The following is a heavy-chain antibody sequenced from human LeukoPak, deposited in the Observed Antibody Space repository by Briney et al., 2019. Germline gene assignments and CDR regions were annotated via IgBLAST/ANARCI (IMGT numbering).Heavy chain of an antibody. CDR3: ATPHQTTRFLEWFDSYYYMDV. Sequence: GGSLRLSCAASGFTFSSYWMSWVRQAPGKGLEWVANIKQDGSEKYYVDSVKGRFTISRDNAKNSLYLQMNSLRAEDTAVYYCATPHQTTRFLEWFDSYYYMDVWGKGTTVTVSS. V-gene: IGHV3-7*01. D-gene: IGHD3-3*01. CDR2: IKQDGSEK. J-gene: IGHJ6*03. CDR1: GFTFSSYW.